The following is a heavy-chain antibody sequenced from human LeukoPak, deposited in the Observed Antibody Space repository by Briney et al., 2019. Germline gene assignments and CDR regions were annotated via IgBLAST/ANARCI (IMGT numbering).Heavy chain of an antibody. D-gene: IGHD3-22*01. CDR1: GFTFSGST. V-gene: IGHV3-73*01. CDR3: TRRGYYDSSGYHKDY. CDR2: IRSKANNYAT. J-gene: IGHJ4*02. Sequence: GGSLKLSCAASGFTFSGSTMHWVRQASGKGLEWVGRIRSKANNYATAYAASVKGRFTISRDDSKNTAYLQMNSLKTEDTAVYYCTRRGYYDSSGYHKDYWGQGTLVTVSS.